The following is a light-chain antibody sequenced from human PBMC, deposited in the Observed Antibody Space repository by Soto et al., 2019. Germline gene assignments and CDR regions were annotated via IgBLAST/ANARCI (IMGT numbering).Light chain of an antibody. Sequence: QSALTQPASVSGSPGQSITISCSGTSSDVGGYNYVSWYQHHAGKAPKLIIYDVINRPSGVSNRFSGSKSGNTASLTISGLQAEDEADYYCNSKRSSSTSVFGGGTQLTVL. CDR1: SSDVGGYNY. J-gene: IGLJ2*01. V-gene: IGLV2-14*03. CDR2: DVI. CDR3: NSKRSSSTSV.